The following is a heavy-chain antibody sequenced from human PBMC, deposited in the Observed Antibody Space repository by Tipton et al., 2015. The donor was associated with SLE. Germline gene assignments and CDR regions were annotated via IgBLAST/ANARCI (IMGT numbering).Heavy chain of an antibody. D-gene: IGHD2-15*01. J-gene: IGHJ4*02. V-gene: IGHV4-59*01. CDR3: ARIYCSGGSCYPDY. CDR2: IYYSGST. CDR1: GGSISSYY. Sequence: TLSLTCTVSGGSISSYYWSWIQQPPGKGLEWIGYIYYSGSTNYNPSLKSRVTISVDTSKNQFSLKLSSVTAADTAVYYCARIYCSGGSCYPDYWGQGTLVTVSS.